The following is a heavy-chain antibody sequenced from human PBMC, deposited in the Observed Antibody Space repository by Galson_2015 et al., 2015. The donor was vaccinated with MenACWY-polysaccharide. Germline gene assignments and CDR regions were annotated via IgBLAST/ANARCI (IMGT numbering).Heavy chain of an antibody. D-gene: IGHD3-3*01. V-gene: IGHV3-21*01. CDR3: ARGDFWSGFSP. J-gene: IGHJ4*02. CDR2: ISSSGFYI. Sequence: SLRLSCAASGFTVTNYTMNWVRQAPGKGLEWVLSISSSGFYIYYADSVKGRFTISRDSAKNSLYLQMNSLRAEDTAVYYCARGDFWSGFSPWGQGTLVTISS. CDR1: GFTVTNYT.